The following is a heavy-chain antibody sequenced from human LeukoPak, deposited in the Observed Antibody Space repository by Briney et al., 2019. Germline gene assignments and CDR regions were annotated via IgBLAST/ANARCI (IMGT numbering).Heavy chain of an antibody. CDR3: ATAARYYYYMDV. J-gene: IGHJ6*03. D-gene: IGHD6-13*01. Sequence: GGSLRLSCAASGFTVSSNYMSWVRQAPGKGLEWVSVIYSGGSTYYAESVKGRFTISRDNSKNTLYLQMNSLRAEDTAVYYCATAARYYYYMDVWGKGTTVTVSS. CDR1: GFTVSSNY. CDR2: IYSGGST. V-gene: IGHV3-66*02.